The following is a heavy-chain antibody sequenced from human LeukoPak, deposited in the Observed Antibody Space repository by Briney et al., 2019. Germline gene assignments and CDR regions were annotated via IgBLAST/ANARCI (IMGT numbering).Heavy chain of an antibody. CDR1: GFTFSSHG. V-gene: IGHV3-23*01. CDR3: AKDDDWGRYKH. Sequence: GGSLRLSRAASGFTFSSHGMNGVSQAPGKGVGWVSGISPSGGITYYTDSVKGRFTISRDNSKNTQSLQMNSLRAEDTAVYYCAKDDDWGRYKHWGQGTLVTVPS. D-gene: IGHD3-16*01. J-gene: IGHJ1*01. CDR2: ISPSGGIT.